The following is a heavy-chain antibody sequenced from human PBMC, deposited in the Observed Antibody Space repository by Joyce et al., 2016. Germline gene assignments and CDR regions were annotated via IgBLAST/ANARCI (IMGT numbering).Heavy chain of an antibody. V-gene: IGHV3-74*03. CDR1: GFTFGRYW. D-gene: IGHD3-10*01. J-gene: IGHJ6*02. CDR2: MENDWRRT. Sequence: EVQLVESGGGLVQPWGSLRLSCAASGFTFGRYWLHWVRQAPGKGWGWLSFMENDWRRTSYADPAEGRFTISRDDAKNKVYLQMSSLRGDDTAVYYCARGRVLSRYGMDVWGQGTTVSVSS. CDR3: ARGRVLSRYGMDV.